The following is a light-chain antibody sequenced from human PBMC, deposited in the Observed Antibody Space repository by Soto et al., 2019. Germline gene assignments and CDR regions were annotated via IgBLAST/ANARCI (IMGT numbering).Light chain of an antibody. J-gene: IGKJ5*01. CDR2: GAS. Sequence: EIVMTQSPATLSVSPGERATLSCRASQSIRINVGWYQQRPGQAPRLLIYGASTRATGIPARFSGSGSGTEFTLPISSLDSADSAVYYYQQYNSWRQITFGQGTRLEIK. CDR3: QQYNSWRQIT. V-gene: IGKV3-15*01. CDR1: QSIRIN.